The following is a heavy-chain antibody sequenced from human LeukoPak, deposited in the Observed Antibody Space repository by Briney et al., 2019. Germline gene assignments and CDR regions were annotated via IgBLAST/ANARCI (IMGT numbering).Heavy chain of an antibody. D-gene: IGHD2-2*01. CDR3: ARDPCSSTSCYDY. CDR1: GFSLSNYA. J-gene: IGHJ4*02. CDR2: ISYDGSNK. V-gene: IGHV3-30-3*01. Sequence: GGSLRLSCAASGFSLSNYAMHWVRQAPGKGLEWVAVISYDGSNKYYADSVKGRFTISRDNSKNTLYLQMNSLRAEDTAVYYCARDPCSSTSCYDYWGQGTLVTVSS.